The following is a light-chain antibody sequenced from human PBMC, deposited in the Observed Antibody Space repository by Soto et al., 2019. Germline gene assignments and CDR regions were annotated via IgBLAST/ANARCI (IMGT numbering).Light chain of an antibody. CDR3: SSYTSGSSHYV. CDR1: SSDVGAYYS. Sequence: QSALTHPASVSWSPGHSITISCTGTSSDVGAYYSVSWYQHHPGKAPKLIIYGVTNRPSGVSNRFSGSKSGNTASLTISGLQAEDEADYNCSSYTSGSSHYVFGTGTKVTXL. CDR2: GVT. V-gene: IGLV2-14*01. J-gene: IGLJ1*01.